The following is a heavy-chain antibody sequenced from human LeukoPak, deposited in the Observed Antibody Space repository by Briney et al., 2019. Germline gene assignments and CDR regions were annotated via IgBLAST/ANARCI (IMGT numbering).Heavy chain of an antibody. J-gene: IGHJ4*02. V-gene: IGHV3-7*01. Sequence: GGPLRLSCAASGFNFSRFRMNWVRQAPGKGLEWVANIKQDGSEKYYVDSVKGRFTISRDNAKNSLYLQMNSLRAEDTAVYYCAKDLGGSGSYNYWGQGTLVTVSS. CDR1: GFNFSRFR. CDR2: IKQDGSEK. CDR3: AKDLGGSGSYNY. D-gene: IGHD3-10*01.